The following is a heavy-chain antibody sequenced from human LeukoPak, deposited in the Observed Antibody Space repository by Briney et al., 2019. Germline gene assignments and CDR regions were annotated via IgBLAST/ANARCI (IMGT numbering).Heavy chain of an antibody. CDR2: INPSGGST. V-gene: IGHV1-46*01. D-gene: IGHD3-10*01. CDR1: GYTFTSYY. CDR3: ASGGRGDYYFDY. Sequence: ASVKVSCKASGYTFTSYYMHWVRQAPGQGLEWMGIINPSGGSTSYAQKFQGRVTMTRDMSTSTVYVELSSLRSEDTAVYYCASGGRGDYYFDYWGQGTLVTVSS. J-gene: IGHJ4*02.